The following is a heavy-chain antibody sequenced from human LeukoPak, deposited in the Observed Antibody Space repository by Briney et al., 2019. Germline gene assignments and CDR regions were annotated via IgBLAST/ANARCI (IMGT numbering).Heavy chain of an antibody. J-gene: IGHJ4*02. V-gene: IGHV4-39*07. CDR1: GGSISSSSYY. D-gene: IGHD6-13*01. CDR3: ARGRGSSWYYFDS. CDR2: IYYSGST. Sequence: SETLSLTCTVSGGSISSSSYYWGWLRQPPGKGLEWNGSIYYSGSTYYYPSLKSRVTISVDTSKNQFSLNLSSVTAADTAVYYCARGRGSSWYYFDSWGQGTLVTVSS.